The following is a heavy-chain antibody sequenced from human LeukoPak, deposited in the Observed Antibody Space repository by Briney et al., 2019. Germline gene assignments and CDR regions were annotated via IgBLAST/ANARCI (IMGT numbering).Heavy chain of an antibody. V-gene: IGHV3-66*01. CDR3: ARGSFYDSSVDY. CDR2: IYSEGST. J-gene: IGHJ4*02. Sequence: GESVRLSCTASGFTVSINFMNCARHPPGKGREGVSVIYSEGSTYFADSVKGRFIISRDTSVNTLYLQMNSLRVEDTAVYYCARGSFYDSSVDYWGQGTLVTVSS. CDR1: GFTVSINF. D-gene: IGHD3-22*01.